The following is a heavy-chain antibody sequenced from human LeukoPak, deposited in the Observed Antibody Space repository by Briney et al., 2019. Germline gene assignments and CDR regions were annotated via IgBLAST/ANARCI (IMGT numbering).Heavy chain of an antibody. J-gene: IGHJ6*03. D-gene: IGHD1-26*01. CDR3: ARGRISRRLKVGAGGNYYYYMDV. CDR2: MNPNSGNT. V-gene: IGHV1-8*03. CDR1: GYTFTSYG. Sequence: ASVKVSCKSSGYTFTSYGISWVRQAPGQGLEWMGWMNPNSGNTGYAQKFQGRVTITRNTSISTAYMELSSLRSEDTAVYYCARGRISRRLKVGAGGNYYYYMDVWGKGTTVTVSS.